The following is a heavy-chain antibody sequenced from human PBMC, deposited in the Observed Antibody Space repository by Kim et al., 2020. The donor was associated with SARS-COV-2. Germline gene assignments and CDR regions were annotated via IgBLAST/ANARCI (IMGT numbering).Heavy chain of an antibody. CDR1: GGSISSGSYY. D-gene: IGHD3-3*01. CDR2: MYTSGST. Sequence: SETLSLTCTVSGGSISSGSYYWSWIRQPAGKGLEWIGRMYTSGSTNYNPSLKSRVTISVDTSKNQFSLKLSSVTAADTAVYYCAREGGGYYDFWRGYLGWFDAWGQGTLVTVSS. V-gene: IGHV4-61*02. J-gene: IGHJ5*02. CDR3: AREGGGYYDFWRGYLGWFDA.